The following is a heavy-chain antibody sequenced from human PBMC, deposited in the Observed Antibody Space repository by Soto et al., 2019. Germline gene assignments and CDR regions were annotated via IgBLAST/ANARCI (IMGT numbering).Heavy chain of an antibody. Sequence: QVQLVQSGAEVKKPESSVKVSCKASGGTFRSYTISWVRQAPGQGLEWMGRIIPILGIANYAQKFQGRVTITAYKSASTAYMELSSLRSEDTAVYYCARDSATPFDYWGQGTLVTVSS. V-gene: IGHV1-69*08. CDR3: ARDSATPFDY. D-gene: IGHD2-15*01. J-gene: IGHJ4*02. CDR2: IIPILGIA. CDR1: GGTFRSYT.